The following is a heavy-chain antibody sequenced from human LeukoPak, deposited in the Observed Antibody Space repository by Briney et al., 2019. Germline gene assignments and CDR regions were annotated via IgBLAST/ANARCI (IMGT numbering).Heavy chain of an antibody. CDR3: ATDEGGWFDP. CDR1: GFTFSSYE. V-gene: IGHV3-48*03. CDR2: ISSSGSTI. J-gene: IGHJ5*02. Sequence: GGSLRLSCAASGFTFSSYEMNWVRQAPGKGLEWVSYISSSGSTIYYADSVKGRFTISRDNAKNSLYLQMNSLRAEDTAVYYCATDEGGWFDPWGQGTLVTVSS.